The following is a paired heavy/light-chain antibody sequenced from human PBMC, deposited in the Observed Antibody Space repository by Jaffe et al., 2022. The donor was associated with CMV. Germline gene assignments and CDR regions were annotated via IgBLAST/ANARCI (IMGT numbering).Light chain of an antibody. J-gene: IGLJ2*01. V-gene: IGLV3-19*01. CDR1: SLRSYY. Sequence: SSELTQDPAVSVALGQTVRITCQGDSLRSYYASWYQQKPGQAPVLVIYGKNNRPSGIPDRFSGSSSGNTASLTITGAQAEDEADYYCNSRDSSGNFVVFGGGTKLTVL. CDR3: NSRDSSGNFVV. CDR2: GKN.
Heavy chain of an antibody. Sequence: QVQLVESGGGLVKPGGSLRLSCAASGFTFSDYYMSWIRQAPGKGLEWVSYISSSGSTIYYADSVKGRFTISRDNAKNSLYLQMNSLRAEDTAVYYCAREYGGWNYDSYYYGMDVWGQGTTVTVSS. D-gene: IGHD1-7*01. CDR2: ISSSGSTI. CDR3: AREYGGWNYDSYYYGMDV. V-gene: IGHV3-11*01. CDR1: GFTFSDYY. J-gene: IGHJ6*02.